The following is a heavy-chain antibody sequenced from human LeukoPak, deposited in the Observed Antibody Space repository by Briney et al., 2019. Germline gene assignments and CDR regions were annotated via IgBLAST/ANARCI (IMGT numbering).Heavy chain of an antibody. CDR2: INHSGST. CDR3: ARGLDSSGSD. Sequence: PSETLSLTCAVYGGSFSGYYWSWIRQPPGKGLEWIGEINHSGSTNYNPSLKSRVTISVDTSKNQFSLKLSSVTAADTAVYYCARGLDSSGSDWGQGTLVTVSS. D-gene: IGHD3-22*01. V-gene: IGHV4-34*01. J-gene: IGHJ4*02. CDR1: GGSFSGYY.